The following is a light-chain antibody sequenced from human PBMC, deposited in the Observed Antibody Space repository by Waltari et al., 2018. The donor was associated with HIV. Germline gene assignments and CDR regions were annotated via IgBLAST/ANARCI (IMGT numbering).Light chain of an antibody. V-gene: IGLV1-47*01. Sequence: QSVLTQPPSPSGTPGQTVTISCSGSTSNIGCNFVYWYQHLPGSARTLLSCGEAQRPSGVPDRFSVSNSGTSASLAISGLLSEDEAEYDCATWDESLSGVLFGGGTKLTVL. CDR2: GEA. CDR3: ATWDESLSGVL. CDR1: TSNIGCNF. J-gene: IGLJ3*02.